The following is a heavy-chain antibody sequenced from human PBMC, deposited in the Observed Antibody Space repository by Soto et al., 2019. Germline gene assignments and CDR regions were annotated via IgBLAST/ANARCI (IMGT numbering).Heavy chain of an antibody. J-gene: IGHJ6*02. CDR1: GYSFPNYW. D-gene: IGHD3-10*01. CDR2: IYPGDSDT. V-gene: IGHV5-51*01. Sequence: ESLKISCTASGYSFPNYWIGWVRQVPGQVLEWMGIIYPGDSDTKYSPSFQGQVTITADTSISTAFLQWTSLKAADTAMYYCARRAQQAGSDQYQYYIMDGWGQGTTVTVS. CDR3: ARRAQQAGSDQYQYYIMDG.